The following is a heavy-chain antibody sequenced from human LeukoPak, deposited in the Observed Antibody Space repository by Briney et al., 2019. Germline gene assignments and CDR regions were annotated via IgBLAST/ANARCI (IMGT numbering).Heavy chain of an antibody. CDR2: INPSGGST. J-gene: IGHJ4*02. CDR3: ARAHNSGSIEGFFFDY. V-gene: IGHV1-46*01. Sequence: ASVKVSCKASGGTFSSYAISWVRQAPGQGLEWMGIINPSGGSTSYAQKFQGRVTMTRDMSTSTVYMELSSLRSEDTAVYYCARAHNSGSIEGFFFDYWGQGTLVTVSS. D-gene: IGHD3-22*01. CDR1: GGTFSSYA.